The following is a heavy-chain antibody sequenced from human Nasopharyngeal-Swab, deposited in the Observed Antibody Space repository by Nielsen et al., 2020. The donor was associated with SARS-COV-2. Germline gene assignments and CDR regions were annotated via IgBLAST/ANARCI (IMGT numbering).Heavy chain of an antibody. Sequence: GGSLRLSCAASGFTFSSYWMSWVRQAPGKGLEWVANIKQDGSEKYYVDSVKGRFTISRDNSKNTLYLQMNSLRAEDTAVYYCAKGRYSGYVTPYDYWGQGTLVTVSS. CDR1: GFTFSSYW. J-gene: IGHJ4*02. CDR3: AKGRYSGYVTPYDY. V-gene: IGHV3-7*01. CDR2: IKQDGSEK. D-gene: IGHD5-12*01.